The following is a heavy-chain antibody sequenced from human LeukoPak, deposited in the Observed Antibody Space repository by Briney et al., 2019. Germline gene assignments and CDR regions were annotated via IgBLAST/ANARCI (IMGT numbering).Heavy chain of an antibody. Sequence: PSETLSLTCTVSGGSISSSSYYWGWIRQPPGKGLEWIGSIYYSGSTYYNPSLKSRVTISVDTSKNQFSLKLSSVTAADTAVYYCARHDDYGDFTGYDAFDIWGQGTMVTVSS. V-gene: IGHV4-39*01. J-gene: IGHJ3*02. D-gene: IGHD4-17*01. CDR2: IYYSGST. CDR3: ARHDDYGDFTGYDAFDI. CDR1: GGSISSSSYY.